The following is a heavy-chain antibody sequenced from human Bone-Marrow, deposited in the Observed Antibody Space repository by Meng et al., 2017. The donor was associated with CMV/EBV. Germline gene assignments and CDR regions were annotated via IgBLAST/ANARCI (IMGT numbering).Heavy chain of an antibody. CDR2: INPNSGGT. V-gene: IGHV1-2*02. CDR3: ARDYDFWSGYYSGYYGTDV. J-gene: IGHJ6*02. D-gene: IGHD3-3*01. Sequence: ASVKVSCKASGYTFTGYYMHWVRQAPGQGLEWMGWINPNSGGTNYAQKFQGRVTMTRDTSISTAYMELSRLRSDDTAVYYCARDYDFWSGYYSGYYGTDVWGQGTTVTVSS. CDR1: GYTFTGYY.